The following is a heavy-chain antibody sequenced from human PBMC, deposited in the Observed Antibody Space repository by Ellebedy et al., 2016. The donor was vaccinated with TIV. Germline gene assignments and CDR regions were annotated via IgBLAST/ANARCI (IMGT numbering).Heavy chain of an antibody. CDR3: AKSKSTYIVGADPFDF. Sequence: GESLKISXAASGFIFSAFGMHWVRQAPGKGLEWVALISFDGSEKYYEESVRGRFTISRDRSKNTVYLQVDSLRPEDTAVYYCAKSKSTYIVGADPFDFWGQGTLVTVSS. J-gene: IGHJ4*02. CDR2: ISFDGSEK. V-gene: IGHV3-30*18. CDR1: GFIFSAFG. D-gene: IGHD1-26*01.